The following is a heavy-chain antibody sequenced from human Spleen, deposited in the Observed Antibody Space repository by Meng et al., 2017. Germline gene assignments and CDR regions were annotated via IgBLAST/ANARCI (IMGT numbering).Heavy chain of an antibody. V-gene: IGHV1-2*06. CDR1: GHTFSRYY. J-gene: IGHJ6*02. Sequence: VHRVPHGEELKRAWALRKVYGNALGHTFSRYYMHWVRKAPGQGLEWMGRINPNSGGKNYEQKFQGRVTMIRDKSISTAYMELSRLRSDDTAVYYCARGDYYYYGMDVWCQETTVTVSS. CDR2: INPNSGGK. CDR3: ARGDYYYYGMDV.